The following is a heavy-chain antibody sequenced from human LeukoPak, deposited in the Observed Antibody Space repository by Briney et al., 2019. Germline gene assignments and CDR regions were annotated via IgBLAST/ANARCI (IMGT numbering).Heavy chain of an antibody. CDR3: VRDLTYCSGETCYSNWVDP. CDR1: GYTFTSYG. V-gene: IGHV1-18*01. Sequence: ASVKVSCKASGYTFTSYGISWVRHAPGQGLEWMGWISAYNGNTNYGQKLQGRVTMTTDTPTSTAYIELRSLRSDDTAVYYCVRDLTYCSGETCYSNWVDPWGQGTLVTVSS. CDR2: ISAYNGNT. D-gene: IGHD2-15*01. J-gene: IGHJ5*02.